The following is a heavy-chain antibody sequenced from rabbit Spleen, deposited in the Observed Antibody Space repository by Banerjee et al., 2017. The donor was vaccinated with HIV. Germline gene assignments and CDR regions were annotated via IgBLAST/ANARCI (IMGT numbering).Heavy chain of an antibody. V-gene: IGHV1S40*01. D-gene: IGHD2-1*01. CDR1: GFSFSSSYY. J-gene: IGHJ4*01. Sequence: QSLEESGGDLVKPEGSLTLTCTASGFSFSSSYYMCWVRQAPGKGLEYIACICDSSGSTMYASWAKGRFTISKTSSTTVTLEMTSLTAADTATYFCARGSAAMTMVITGYYLSLWGPGTLVTVS. CDR3: ARGSAAMTMVITGYYLSL. CDR2: ICDSSGST.